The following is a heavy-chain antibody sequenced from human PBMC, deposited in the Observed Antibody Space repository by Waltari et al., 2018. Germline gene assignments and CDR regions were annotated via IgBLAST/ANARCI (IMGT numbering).Heavy chain of an antibody. CDR2: INHSGNN. J-gene: IGHJ5*01. V-gene: IGHV4-34*01. Sequence: VVLKQWGAGVVESSETLSLTCAVYGGSFTGYFWSWIRQSPGKGLEGIGEINHSGNNDYNPSLKSRAFISVDTSKNQFSLMVSSVTAADTALYYCARSICRGETCSRYFDSWGQGTLVTVSS. CDR3: ARSICRGETCSRYFDS. D-gene: IGHD2-15*01. CDR1: GGSFTGYF.